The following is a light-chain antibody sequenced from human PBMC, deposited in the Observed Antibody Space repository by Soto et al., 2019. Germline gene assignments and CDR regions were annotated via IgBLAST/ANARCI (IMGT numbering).Light chain of an antibody. CDR3: QQSYSNLS. CDR1: QSVITY. CDR2: AAS. J-gene: IGKJ4*01. Sequence: DIPMTQSPSSLSASVGDRVTITCRASQSVITYLSWYQQKAGKAPKLLIYAASSLQSGVPSRFSGSGSGTEFTLTISSLQPEDFATYYCQQSYSNLSFGGGTKVEIK. V-gene: IGKV1-39*01.